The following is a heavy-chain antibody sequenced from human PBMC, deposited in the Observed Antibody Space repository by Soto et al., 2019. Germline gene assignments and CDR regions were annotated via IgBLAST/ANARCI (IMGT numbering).Heavy chain of an antibody. CDR3: AKGEILTGYYSYYFDY. CDR1: GFTFSSYA. D-gene: IGHD3-9*01. CDR2: ISGSGGST. J-gene: IGHJ4*02. Sequence: PGGSLRLSCAASGFTFSSYAMSWVRQAPGKGLEWVSAISGSGGSTYYADSVKGRFTISRDNSKNTLYLQMNSLRAEDTAVYYCAKGEILTGYYSYYFDYWGQGTPVTVSS. V-gene: IGHV3-23*01.